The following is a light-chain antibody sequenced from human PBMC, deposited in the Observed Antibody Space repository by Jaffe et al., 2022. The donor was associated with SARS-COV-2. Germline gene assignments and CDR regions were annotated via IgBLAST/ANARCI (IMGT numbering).Light chain of an antibody. CDR1: SSDVGSYNL. J-gene: IGLJ3*02. CDR3: CSYAGSSTWV. CDR2: EDN. V-gene: IGLV2-23*01. Sequence: QSALTQPASVSGSPGQSITISCTGTSSDVGSYNLVSWYQHHPGKAPKLMIYEDNKRPSGVSNRFSGSKSGSTASLTISGLQAEDEADYSCCSYAGSSTWVFGGGTKLTVL.